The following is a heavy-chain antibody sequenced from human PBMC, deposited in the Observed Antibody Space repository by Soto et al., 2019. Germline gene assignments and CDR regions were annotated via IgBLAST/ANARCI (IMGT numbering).Heavy chain of an antibody. J-gene: IGHJ6*02. CDR1: GFTFGIHA. V-gene: IGHV3-23*01. CDR2: ISGSGGST. D-gene: IGHD2-15*01. Sequence: PGGSLRLSCAASGFTFGIHAMSWVRQAPGKGLEWVSFISGSGGSTYYADSVKGRFTISRDNSKKTLYLQMNSLRGEETAVYYCGKGSAATNYFYYATDVWGQGTTVTVSS. CDR3: GKGSAATNYFYYATDV.